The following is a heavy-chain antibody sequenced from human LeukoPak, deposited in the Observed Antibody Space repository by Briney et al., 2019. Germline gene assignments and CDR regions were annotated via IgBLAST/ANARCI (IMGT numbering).Heavy chain of an antibody. V-gene: IGHV3-33*01. CDR3: ASARALYGYSGYDEPYFDY. CDR2: IWYDGSDK. D-gene: IGHD5-12*01. CDR1: GFTFSNHG. J-gene: IGHJ4*02. Sequence: GGSLRLSCAASGFTFSNHGMHWVRQAPGKGLEWVAVIWYDGSDKYYADSVKGRLTISRDNSKNTLYLQMSSLRAEDTAVFYCASARALYGYSGYDEPYFDYWGQGTLVTVSS.